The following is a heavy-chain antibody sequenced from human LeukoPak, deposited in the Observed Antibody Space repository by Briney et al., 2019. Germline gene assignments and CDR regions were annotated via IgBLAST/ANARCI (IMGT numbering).Heavy chain of an antibody. CDR2: ISSSGRII. J-gene: IGHJ3*02. CDR3: ARHSSTWYSAFDI. D-gene: IGHD6-13*01. Sequence: GGSLRLSCAASGFTFSNYEMNWVRQAPGKGPEWVSYISSSGRIIYYADSVKGRFTISRDNAKNSLYLQMNSLRAEDTAVYYCARHSSTWYSAFDIWGQGTMVTVSS. V-gene: IGHV3-48*03. CDR1: GFTFSNYE.